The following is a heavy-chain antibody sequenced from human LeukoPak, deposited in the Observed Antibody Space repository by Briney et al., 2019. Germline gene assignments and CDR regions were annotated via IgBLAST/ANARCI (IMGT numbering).Heavy chain of an antibody. J-gene: IGHJ6*03. CDR3: ARAGYSGYDSRYYYMDV. Sequence: PGGSLRLSCVASGFTFSSRDWMTWVRQAPGKGLEWVANIKQDGSEKNYVDSVKGRFTISRDNAKNSLYLQMNSLRAEDTAVYYCARAGYSGYDSRYYYMDVWGKGTTVTVSS. CDR1: GFTFSSRDW. V-gene: IGHV3-7*01. CDR2: IKQDGSEK. D-gene: IGHD5-12*01.